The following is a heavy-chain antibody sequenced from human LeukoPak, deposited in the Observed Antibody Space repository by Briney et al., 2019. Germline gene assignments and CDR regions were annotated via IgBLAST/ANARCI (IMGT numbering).Heavy chain of an antibody. D-gene: IGHD3-9*01. CDR2: IYYSGST. J-gene: IGHJ3*02. CDR1: GGSISSYY. CDR3: ARVYYDILTGYPNDAFDI. V-gene: IGHV4-59*01. Sequence: PSETLSLTCTVSGGSISSYYWSWIRQPPGKGLEWIGYIYYSGSTNYNPSLKSRVTISVDTSKNQFSLKLSSVTAADTAVYYCARVYYDILTGYPNDAFDIWGQGTVVTVSS.